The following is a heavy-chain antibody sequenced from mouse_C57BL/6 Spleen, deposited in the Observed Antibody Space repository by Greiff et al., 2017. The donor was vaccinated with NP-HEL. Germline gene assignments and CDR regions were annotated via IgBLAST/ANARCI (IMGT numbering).Heavy chain of an antibody. CDR3: AKNYYGSSPHYYAMDY. V-gene: IGHV2-5*01. CDR2: IWRGGST. D-gene: IGHD1-1*01. Sequence: VQLQQSGPGLVQPSQSLSITCTVSGFSLTSYGVHWVRQSPGKGLEWLGVIWRGGSTDYNAAFMSRLSITKDNSKSQVFFKMNSLQADDTAIYYCAKNYYGSSPHYYAMDYWGQGTSVTVSS. CDR1: GFSLTSYG. J-gene: IGHJ4*01.